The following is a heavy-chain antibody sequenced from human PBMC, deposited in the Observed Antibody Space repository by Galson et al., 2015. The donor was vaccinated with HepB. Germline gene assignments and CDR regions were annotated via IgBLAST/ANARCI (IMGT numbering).Heavy chain of an antibody. V-gene: IGHV1-8*01. CDR2: MNPNSGNT. CDR3: ARAKRYGGIGRRAYYFDY. D-gene: IGHD4-23*01. Sequence: SVKVSCKASGYTFTSYDINWVRQATGQGLEWMGWMNPNSGNTGYAQKFQGRVTMTRNTSISTAYMELSSLRSEDTAVYYCARAKRYGGIGRRAYYFDYWGQGTLVTVSS. CDR1: GYTFTSYD. J-gene: IGHJ4*02.